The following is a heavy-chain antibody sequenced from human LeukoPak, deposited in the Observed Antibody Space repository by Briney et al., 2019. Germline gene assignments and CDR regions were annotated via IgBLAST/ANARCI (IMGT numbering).Heavy chain of an antibody. D-gene: IGHD6-19*01. CDR2: MNPNSGNT. Sequence: GASVKVSCKASGYTFTSYDINWVRQATGQGLEWMGWMNPNSGNTGYAQKFQGRVTMTRNTSISTAYMELSSLRSEDTAVYYCARVSRGYSSGWYISNYYYYYYMDVWGKGTTVTVSS. CDR1: GYTFTSYD. CDR3: ARVSRGYSSGWYISNYYYYYYMDV. J-gene: IGHJ6*03. V-gene: IGHV1-8*01.